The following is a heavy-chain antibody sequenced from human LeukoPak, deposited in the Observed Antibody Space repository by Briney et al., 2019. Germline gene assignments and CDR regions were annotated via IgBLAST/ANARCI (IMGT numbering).Heavy chain of an antibody. CDR2: IYHSGST. J-gene: IGHJ5*02. CDR1: GGSISSSNW. V-gene: IGHV4-4*02. CDR3: ARDKGSGTGDNWFDP. D-gene: IGHD3-10*01. Sequence: SGTLSLTCAVSGGSISSSNWWSWVRQPPGKGLEWIGEIYHSGSTNYNPSLKSRVTISVDKSKNQFSLKLSSVTAADTAVYYCARDKGSGTGDNWFDPWGQGTLVTVSS.